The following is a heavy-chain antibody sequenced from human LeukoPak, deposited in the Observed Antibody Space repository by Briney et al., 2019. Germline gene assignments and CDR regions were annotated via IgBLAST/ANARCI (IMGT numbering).Heavy chain of an antibody. Sequence: ASVKVSCKASGYTFTSYGISWVRQAPGQGLEWVGWISAYNGNTNYAQKLQGRVTMTTDTSTSTAYMELRSLRSDDTAVYYCARVEGRYCSSTSCGYYYYYGMDVWGQGTTVTVSS. CDR1: GYTFTSYG. J-gene: IGHJ6*02. D-gene: IGHD2-2*01. CDR2: ISAYNGNT. CDR3: ARVEGRYCSSTSCGYYYYYGMDV. V-gene: IGHV1-18*01.